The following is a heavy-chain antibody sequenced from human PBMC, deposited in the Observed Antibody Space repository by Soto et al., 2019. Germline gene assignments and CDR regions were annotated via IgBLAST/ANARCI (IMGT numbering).Heavy chain of an antibody. CDR1: GGSISSGGYS. CDR3: ARVRGGGPFDD. J-gene: IGHJ4*02. Sequence: SETLSLTCAVSGGSISSGGYSWSWIRQPPGKGLEWIGYIYHSGSTYYNPSLKSRVTISVDRSKNQFSLKLTSVTAADTAVYYCARVRGGGPFDDWGQGTLVTVSS. CDR2: IYHSGST. V-gene: IGHV4-30-2*01. D-gene: IGHD1-26*01.